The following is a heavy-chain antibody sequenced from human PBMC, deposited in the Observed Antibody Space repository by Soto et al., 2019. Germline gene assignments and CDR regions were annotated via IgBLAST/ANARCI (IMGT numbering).Heavy chain of an antibody. CDR1: GFAFSSYW. Sequence: GGSLRVSCAASGFAFSSYWMHWVRQAPGKGLVWVSHIKTDGSTTSYADSVKGRFTISRDNAKNTLYLQMNSLRVEDTAVYYCATLGVAGADYWGLGTLVTVSS. J-gene: IGHJ4*02. D-gene: IGHD6-19*01. V-gene: IGHV3-74*01. CDR2: IKTDGSTT. CDR3: ATLGVAGADY.